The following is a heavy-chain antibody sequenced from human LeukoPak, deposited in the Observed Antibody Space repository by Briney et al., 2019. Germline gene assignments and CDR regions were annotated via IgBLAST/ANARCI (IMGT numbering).Heavy chain of an antibody. V-gene: IGHV4-34*01. Sequence: PGGSLRRSCAASGFTFSSYAMSWIRQPPGKGLEWIGEINHSGSTNYNPSLKRRVTISVDTSKNQFSLKLRSVTAADKAVYYCARGPPKWYWGQGALVTVSS. D-gene: IGHD1-26*01. CDR2: INHSGST. CDR1: GFTFSSYA. CDR3: ARGPPKWY. J-gene: IGHJ4*02.